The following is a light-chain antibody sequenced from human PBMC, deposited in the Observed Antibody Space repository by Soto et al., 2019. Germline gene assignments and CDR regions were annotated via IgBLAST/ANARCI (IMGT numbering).Light chain of an antibody. CDR3: QSYDSSLRGV. Sequence: QSVLTQPASVSGSPGQSITISCTGTSSDVGGYNYVSWYQQLPGTAPKLLIYGNSNRPSGVPDRFSGSKSGTSASLAITGLQAEDEADYYCQSYDSSLRGVFGTGTKVTVL. CDR1: SSDVGGYNY. J-gene: IGLJ1*01. CDR2: GNS. V-gene: IGLV1-40*01.